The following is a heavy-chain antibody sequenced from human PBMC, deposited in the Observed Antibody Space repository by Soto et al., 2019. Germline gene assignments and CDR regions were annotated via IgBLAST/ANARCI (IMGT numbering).Heavy chain of an antibody. CDR3: ARHITNQLAYCGGVCYFFPLAYYYYYGMDV. V-gene: IGHV5-51*01. D-gene: IGHD2-21*02. CDR2: IYPGDSDT. CDR1: GYSFTSYW. Sequence: GESLKISCKGSGYSFTSYWIGWVRQMPGKGLEWMGIIYPGDSDTRYSPSFQGQVTISADKSISTAYLQWSSLKASDTAMYYCARHITNQLAYCGGVCYFFPLAYYYYYGMDVWGQGTTVTVSS. J-gene: IGHJ6*02.